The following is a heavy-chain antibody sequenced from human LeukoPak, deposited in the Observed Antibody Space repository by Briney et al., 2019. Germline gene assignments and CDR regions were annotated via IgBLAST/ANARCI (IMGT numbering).Heavy chain of an antibody. CDR3: AKDFPNWGCDY. J-gene: IGHJ4*02. Sequence: GGSLRLSCAASGFTFSSYWMSWVRQAPGKGLEWVASIKQDGSEKYYVDSVKGRFTISRDNAKDSLYLQMNSLRTDDTAVYYCAKDFPNWGCDYWGQGTLVTVSS. CDR2: IKQDGSEK. CDR1: GFTFSSYW. D-gene: IGHD7-27*01. V-gene: IGHV3-7*01.